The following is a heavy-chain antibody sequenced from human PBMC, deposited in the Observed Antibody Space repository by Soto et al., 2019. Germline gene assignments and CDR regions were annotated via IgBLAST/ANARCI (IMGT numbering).Heavy chain of an antibody. V-gene: IGHV3-30*03. CDR3: TSGVGIAATLIDDY. J-gene: IGHJ4*02. Sequence: QVQLVESGGGVVQPGRSLRLSCAASGFTFSSYGMHWVRQAPGKGLEWVAVISYDGSNKYYADSVKGRFTISRDNSKNKLYLLMNSLRTEDEAVYYCTSGVGIAATLIDDYWGQGTLVTVSS. CDR1: GFTFSSYG. CDR2: ISYDGSNK. D-gene: IGHD2-15*01.